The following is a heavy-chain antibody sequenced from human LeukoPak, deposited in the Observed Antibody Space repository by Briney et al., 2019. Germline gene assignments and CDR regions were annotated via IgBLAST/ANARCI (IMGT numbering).Heavy chain of an antibody. J-gene: IGHJ5*02. CDR3: ARTYYDFWSATNWFDP. D-gene: IGHD3-3*01. Sequence: SETLSLTCTVSGGSISNTNYYWGWIRQPPGKGLEWIGSIYYSGSTYYNPSLKSRVTISVDTSKNQFSLKLSSVTAADTAVYYCARTYYDFWSATNWFDPWGQGTLVTVSS. CDR2: IYYSGST. CDR1: GGSISNTNYY. V-gene: IGHV4-39*01.